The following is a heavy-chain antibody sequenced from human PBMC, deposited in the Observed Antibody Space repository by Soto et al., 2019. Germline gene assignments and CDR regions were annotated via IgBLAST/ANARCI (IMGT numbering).Heavy chain of an antibody. Sequence: PGGSLRLSCAASGFTFSSYGMHWVRQAPGKGLEWVAVISYDGSNKYYADSVKGRFTISRDNSKNTLYLQMNSLRAEDTAVYYCAKDRLSSGPHRWVLPLYYYYGMDVWGQGTTVTVSS. D-gene: IGHD6-19*01. J-gene: IGHJ6*02. V-gene: IGHV3-30*18. CDR2: ISYDGSNK. CDR1: GFTFSSYG. CDR3: AKDRLSSGPHRWVLPLYYYYGMDV.